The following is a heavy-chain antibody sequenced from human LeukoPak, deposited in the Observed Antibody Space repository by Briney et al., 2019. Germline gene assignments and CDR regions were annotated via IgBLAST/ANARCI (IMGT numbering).Heavy chain of an antibody. Sequence: PSETLSLTCTVSGGSISSYYWSWIRQPPGKGLEWIGYIYYSGSTNYNPSLKSRVTISVDTSKNQFSLKLSSVTAADTAVYYCARRGSGSYGYGMDVWGQGTTVTVSS. V-gene: IGHV4-59*01. CDR3: ARRGSGSYGYGMDV. CDR2: IYYSGST. CDR1: GGSISSYY. J-gene: IGHJ6*02. D-gene: IGHD3-10*01.